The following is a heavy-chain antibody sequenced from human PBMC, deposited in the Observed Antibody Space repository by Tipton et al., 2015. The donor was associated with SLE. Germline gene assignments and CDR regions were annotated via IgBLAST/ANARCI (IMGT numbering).Heavy chain of an antibody. CDR2: IYASVSN. V-gene: IGHV4-4*09. CDR1: SGSINSYF. Sequence: TLSLTCTVSSGSINSYFWTWIRQPPGKGLEWIGYIYASVSNKYNPSLKSRVTMSLDTSKNQLSLQLSSVTAADTAVYYCARLGEYSGYDDSWGQGTLVSVSS. CDR3: ARLGEYSGYDDS. J-gene: IGHJ5*01. D-gene: IGHD5-12*01.